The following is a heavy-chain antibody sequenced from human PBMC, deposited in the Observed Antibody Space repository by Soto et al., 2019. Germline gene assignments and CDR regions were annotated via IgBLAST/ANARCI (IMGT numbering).Heavy chain of an antibody. Sequence: QVQLVESGGGVVQPGRSLRLSCAASGFGFSSYGMHWVRQAPGKGLEWVAVILDDGSDKDYTDAVKGRFTISRDNSKNTLYLEMNSLRAEDTAVYYCARDDDYGDNGLDYWGQGTLVTVSS. CDR3: ARDDDYGDNGLDY. J-gene: IGHJ4*02. CDR2: ILDDGSDK. CDR1: GFGFSSYG. V-gene: IGHV3-33*01. D-gene: IGHD4-17*01.